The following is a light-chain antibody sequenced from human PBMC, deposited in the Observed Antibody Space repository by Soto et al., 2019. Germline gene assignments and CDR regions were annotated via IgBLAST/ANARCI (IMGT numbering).Light chain of an antibody. CDR3: QQYHTSPLT. CDR1: QSVSNNY. CDR2: GAS. Sequence: EIVLTQSPGTLSLSPGERATLSCRASQSVSNNYIAWYQQKRGQAPRRLIYGASIRATGIPDRFSGSGSGTDFTLTISRLEPEDFALYYCQQYHTSPLTFGQGTKVDIK. V-gene: IGKV3-20*01. J-gene: IGKJ1*01.